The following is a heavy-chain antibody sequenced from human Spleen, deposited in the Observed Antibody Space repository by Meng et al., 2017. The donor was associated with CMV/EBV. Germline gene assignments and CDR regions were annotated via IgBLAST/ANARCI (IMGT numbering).Heavy chain of an antibody. D-gene: IGHD3-3*01. Sequence: SVKVSCKASGYSFTSYDINWVRQATGQGLEWMGGIIPIFGTANYAQKFQGRVTITTDESTSTAYMELSSLRSEDTAVYYCARHLGSGYYSSSYYYGMDVWGQGTTVTVSS. J-gene: IGHJ6*02. CDR3: ARHLGSGYYSSSYYYGMDV. CDR2: IIPIFGTA. CDR1: GYSFTSYD. V-gene: IGHV1-69*05.